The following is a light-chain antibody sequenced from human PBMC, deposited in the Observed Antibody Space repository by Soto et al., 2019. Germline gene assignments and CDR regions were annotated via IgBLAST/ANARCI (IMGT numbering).Light chain of an antibody. CDR3: SSFTSSSTVV. CDR2: EVS. CDR1: SSDVGGYNY. J-gene: IGLJ2*01. Sequence: QYALTQPASVSGSPGQSITISCTGTSSDVGGYNYVSWYQQHPGKAPKLMIYEVSNRPSGVSNRFSGSKSGNTASLTISGLQVEDEADYYCSSFTSSSTVVFGGGTKLTVL. V-gene: IGLV2-14*01.